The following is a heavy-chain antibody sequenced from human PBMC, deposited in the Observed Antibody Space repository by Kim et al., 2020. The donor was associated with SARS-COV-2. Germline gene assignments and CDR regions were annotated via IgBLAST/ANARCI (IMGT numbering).Heavy chain of an antibody. Sequence: GGSLRLSCAASGFTFSSYSMNWVRQAPGKGLEWVSSISSSSSYIYYADSVKGRFTISRDNAKNSLYLQMNSLRAEDTAVYYCARDGTTVTTHYYYYGMDVWGQGTTVTVSS. D-gene: IGHD4-17*01. CDR1: GFTFSSYS. CDR2: ISSSSSYI. J-gene: IGHJ6*02. CDR3: ARDGTTVTTHYYYYGMDV. V-gene: IGHV3-21*01.